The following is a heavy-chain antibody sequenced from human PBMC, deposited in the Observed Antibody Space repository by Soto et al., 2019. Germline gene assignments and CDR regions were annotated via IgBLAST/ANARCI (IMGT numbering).Heavy chain of an antibody. J-gene: IGHJ4*02. CDR3: AMARYSGYGPSYFDY. Sequence: SVTVSCKASGGTFSSYTSSWVRQAPGQGLEWMGRIIPILGIANYAQKFQGRVTITADKSTSTAYMELSSLRSEDTAVYYCAMARYSGYGPSYFDYWGQGTLVTVSS. CDR1: GGTFSSYT. V-gene: IGHV1-69*02. D-gene: IGHD5-12*01. CDR2: IIPILGIA.